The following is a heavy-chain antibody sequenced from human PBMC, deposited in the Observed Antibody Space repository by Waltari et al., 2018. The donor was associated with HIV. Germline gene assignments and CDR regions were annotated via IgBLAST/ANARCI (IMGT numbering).Heavy chain of an antibody. D-gene: IGHD6-13*01. CDR1: GFTVGSNY. CDR2: IYSGGST. J-gene: IGHJ4*02. V-gene: IGHV3-53*01. Sequence: EVQLVESGGGLIQPGGSLRLSCAASGFTVGSNYMSWVRQAPGKGLEWVSVIYSGGSTYYADSVKGRFTISRDNSKNTLYLQMNSLRAEDTAVYYCARGRPLAAAEPFDYWGQGTLVTVSS. CDR3: ARGRPLAAAEPFDY.